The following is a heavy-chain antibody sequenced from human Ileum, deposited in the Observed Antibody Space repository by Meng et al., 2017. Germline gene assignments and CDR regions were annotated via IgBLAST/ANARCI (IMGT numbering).Heavy chain of an antibody. CDR2: SNPGGGST. CDR3: VREVRGGYFDY. CDR1: DYSFSNYC. V-gene: IGHV1-46*01. J-gene: IGHJ4*02. D-gene: IGHD3-16*01. Sequence: VQLVRAGAEVKNPGDSVQVSFNSSDYSFSNYCLHWMRQAPGQGLEWLGVSNPGGGSTNYAQKFQGIVTMTRDTSANTVYMELGSLKSEDTAVYYCVREVRGGYFDYWGQGTLVTVSS.